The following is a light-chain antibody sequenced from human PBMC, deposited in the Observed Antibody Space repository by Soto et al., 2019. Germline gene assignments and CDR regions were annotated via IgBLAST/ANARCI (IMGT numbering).Light chain of an antibody. CDR3: SSYTSSSTRV. V-gene: IGLV2-14*01. Sequence: QSALTQPASMSGSPGQSITISCTGTSSDIGRYNYVSWYQRHPGKAPKLMIYDVSNRPSGVSNRFSGSKSGNTASLTISGLQAEDEADYYCSSYTSSSTRVFGTGTKVTVL. CDR2: DVS. CDR1: SSDIGRYNY. J-gene: IGLJ1*01.